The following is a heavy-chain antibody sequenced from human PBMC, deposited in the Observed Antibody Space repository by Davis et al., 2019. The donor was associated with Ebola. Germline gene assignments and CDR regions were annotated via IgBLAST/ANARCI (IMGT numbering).Heavy chain of an antibody. CDR2: IKQDGSER. D-gene: IGHD3-10*01. CDR3: AREDYYVSGSYPPDYYYYGMDV. CDR1: GFTFSSYW. Sequence: PGGSLRLSCAASGFTFSSYWMSWVRQAPGKGLEWVANIKQDGSERYYVDSVKGRFTISKDNAKNALYLQMNSLRAEDTAVYYCAREDYYVSGSYPPDYYYYGMDVWGKGTTVTVSS. V-gene: IGHV3-7*01. J-gene: IGHJ6*04.